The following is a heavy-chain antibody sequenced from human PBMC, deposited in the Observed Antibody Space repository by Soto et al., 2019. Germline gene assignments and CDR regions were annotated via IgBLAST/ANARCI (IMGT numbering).Heavy chain of an antibody. CDR2: IIPIFGIP. CDR3: AREDRDRETGLVPAAIDGMDV. D-gene: IGHD2-2*01. J-gene: IGHJ6*02. CDR1: GGTFSRYS. Sequence: QVQLVQSGAEVKKPGSSLKVSCKASGGTFSRYSITWVRQAPGHGLEWIGRIIPIFGIPSYAQKFQGRVTITADESTSTAYMELSSLRSDDTAVYYCAREDRDRETGLVPAAIDGMDVWGQGTTVTVSS. V-gene: IGHV1-69*08.